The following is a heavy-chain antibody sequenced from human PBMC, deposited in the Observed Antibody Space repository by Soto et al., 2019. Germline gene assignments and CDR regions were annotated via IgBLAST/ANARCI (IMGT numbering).Heavy chain of an antibody. CDR3: AKVSYQTSGPIDY. J-gene: IGHJ4*02. CDR2: ISGSGGST. CDR1: GFTFSSYA. V-gene: IGHV3-23*01. D-gene: IGHD6-19*01. Sequence: GGSLRLSCAASGFTFSSYAMSWVRQAPGKGLEWVSGISGSGGSTYYADSVKGRFTISRDNSKNTLYLQMNSLRDEDTALYYCAKVSYQTSGPIDYWGQGTLVTVSS.